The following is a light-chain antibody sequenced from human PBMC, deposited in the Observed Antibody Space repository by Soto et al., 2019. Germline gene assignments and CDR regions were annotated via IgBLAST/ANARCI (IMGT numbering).Light chain of an antibody. J-gene: IGKJ2*03. CDR2: GAF. V-gene: IGKV3-20*01. Sequence: ESVLTQSPGTLSLSPGERATLSCRASQRVTNDYLAWYQQKPGQAPRILIYGAFNRPAGVPERFIGSGSGTDFTLTIDRLEPEDFAVYYCQQYGRFYVYSFGQGTRLEI. CDR3: QQYGRFYVYS. CDR1: QRVTNDY.